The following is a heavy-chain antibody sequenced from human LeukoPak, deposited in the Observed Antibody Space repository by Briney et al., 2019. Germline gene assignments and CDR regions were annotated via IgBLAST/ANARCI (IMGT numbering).Heavy chain of an antibody. V-gene: IGHV3-23*01. J-gene: IGHJ3*02. Sequence: GGSLRLSCAASGFTFRDYAMSWVRQAPGKGLEWVSAISGSGGSTYYADSVKGRFTISRDNSKNTLYLQMNSLRAEDTAVYYCANGGYVGAFDIWGQGTMVTVSS. D-gene: IGHD5-12*01. CDR3: ANGGYVGAFDI. CDR2: ISGSGGST. CDR1: GFTFRDYA.